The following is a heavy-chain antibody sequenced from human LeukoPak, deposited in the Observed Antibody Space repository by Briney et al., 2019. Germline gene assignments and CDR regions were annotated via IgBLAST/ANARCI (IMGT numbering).Heavy chain of an antibody. V-gene: IGHV5-51*01. CDR2: IYPGDSDT. CDR1: GYSFTSYW. D-gene: IGHD6-6*01. CDR3: ARLGGYSSSSAWGYYYYYMDV. J-gene: IGHJ6*03. Sequence: GESLKISCKGSGYSFTSYWIGWVRQMPGKGLEWMGIIYPGDSDTRYSPSFQGQVTISADKSISTAYLQWSSLKASDTAMYYCARLGGYSSSSAWGYYYYYMDVWGKGTTVTVSS.